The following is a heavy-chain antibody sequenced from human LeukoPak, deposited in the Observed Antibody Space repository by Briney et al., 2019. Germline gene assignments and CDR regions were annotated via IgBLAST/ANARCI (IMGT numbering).Heavy chain of an antibody. J-gene: IGHJ5*02. CDR1: GGSINSYY. CDR2: IYSSGST. CDR3: ARHLGYNWNYGGWFDP. Sequence: KPSETLSLTCTVSGGSINSYYWSWFRQPPGKGLECIASIYSSGSTNYNPSLKSRVTISVDTSKNQFSLKLSSVTAADTAVYYCARHLGYNWNYGGWFDPWGQGTLVTVSS. V-gene: IGHV4-59*08. D-gene: IGHD1-7*01.